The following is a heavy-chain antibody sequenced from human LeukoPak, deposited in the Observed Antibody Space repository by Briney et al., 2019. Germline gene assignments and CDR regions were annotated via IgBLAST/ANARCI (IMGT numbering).Heavy chain of an antibody. J-gene: IGHJ4*02. CDR1: GGSSSGSN. V-gene: IGHV4-34*01. CDR2: IYNSGST. Sequence: SETLSLTCAVYGGSSSGSNWSWIRQPPGKGLEWVGEIYNSGSTIYNPSLKSRVTISVDTTKSQFTLNLISVAAADTAVYYCVRAYDYWGQGTLVTVSS. CDR3: VRAYDY.